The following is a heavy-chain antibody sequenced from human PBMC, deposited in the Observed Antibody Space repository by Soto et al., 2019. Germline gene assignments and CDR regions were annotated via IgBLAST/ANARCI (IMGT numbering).Heavy chain of an antibody. CDR2: ISYDARNT. D-gene: IGHD3-22*01. CDR1: GFLFNTYA. J-gene: IGHJ4*02. V-gene: IGHV3-30*04. CDR3: ARAYYYDSSGYYYVQYYFDY. Sequence: GGSLRLSCTASGFLFNTYAMHWVRQAPAKGLEWVAVISYDARNTYYADSVKGRFTISRDNSKNALYLQMDSLRPEDTAVYYCARAYYYDSSGYYYVQYYFDYWGQGTLVTVSS.